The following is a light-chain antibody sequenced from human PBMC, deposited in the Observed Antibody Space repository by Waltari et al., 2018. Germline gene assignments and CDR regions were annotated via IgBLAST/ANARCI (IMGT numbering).Light chain of an antibody. CDR3: QSFDTNLSVI. CDR2: TNT. V-gene: IGLV1-40*01. CDR1: GPNTGAGSA. J-gene: IGLJ2*01. Sequence: QSVLTQPPSASGAPEQGVTISCTGGGPNTGAGSAVHWYQPFPGTAPKRLIFTNTNRPSGVPDRFSGSRSGASASLAITGLQAEDEGYYYCQSFDTNLSVIFGGGTKLTVL.